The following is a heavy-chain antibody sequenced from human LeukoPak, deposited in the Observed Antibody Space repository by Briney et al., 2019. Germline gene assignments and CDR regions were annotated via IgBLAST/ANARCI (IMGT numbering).Heavy chain of an antibody. D-gene: IGHD3-22*01. J-gene: IGHJ4*02. CDR2: IIPIFGTA. V-gene: IGHV1-69*13. CDR3: ARGYYDSSGYDPGLGY. CDR1: GGTFSSYA. Sequence: ASVKVSCKASGGTFSSYAISWVRQAPGQGLEWMGGIIPIFGTANYAQKFQGRVTITADESTSTAYMELSSLRSEDTAVYWCARGYYDSSGYDPGLGYWGQGTLVTVSS.